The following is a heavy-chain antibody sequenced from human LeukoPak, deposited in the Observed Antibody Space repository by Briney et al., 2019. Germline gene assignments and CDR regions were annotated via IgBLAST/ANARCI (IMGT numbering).Heavy chain of an antibody. J-gene: IGHJ4*02. CDR2: ISYDGSNI. CDR3: ARDSDY. V-gene: IGHV3-30*03. Sequence: GGSLRLSCVASGFTFSSYAMPWIRQAPGKGLNWVAVISYDGSNIYYVDSVKGRFTISRDDSKNTLYLQMNSLRPEDTAVYYCARDSDYWGQGTLVTVSS. CDR1: GFTFSSYA.